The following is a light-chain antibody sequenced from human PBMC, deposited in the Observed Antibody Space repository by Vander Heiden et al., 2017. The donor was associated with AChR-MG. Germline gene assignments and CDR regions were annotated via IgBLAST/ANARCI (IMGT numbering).Light chain of an antibody. J-gene: IGKJ1*01. CDR1: QGISNY. CDR3: QKYNSAPLTWT. Sequence: DIQMTQSPSSLSASVGDRVTITCRASQGISNYLAWYQQKPGKVPKLLIYAASTLQSGVPSRFSGSGSGTDFTLTISSLQPEDVATYYCQKYNSAPLTWTFGQGTKVEIK. V-gene: IGKV1-27*01. CDR2: AAS.